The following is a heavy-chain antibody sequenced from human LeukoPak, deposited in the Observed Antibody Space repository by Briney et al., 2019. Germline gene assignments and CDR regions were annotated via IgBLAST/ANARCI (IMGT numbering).Heavy chain of an antibody. CDR1: GYTFTGYY. CDR2: INPNSGGT. V-gene: IGHV1-2*02. Sequence: ASVKVSCKASGYTFTGYYMHWVRQAPGQGLEWMGWINPNSGGTNYAQKFQGRVTMTRDTSISTAYMELSRLRSDDTAVYYCARAVVPAAIDFDYWGQGTLVTVSS. CDR3: ARAVVPAAIDFDY. J-gene: IGHJ4*02. D-gene: IGHD2-2*01.